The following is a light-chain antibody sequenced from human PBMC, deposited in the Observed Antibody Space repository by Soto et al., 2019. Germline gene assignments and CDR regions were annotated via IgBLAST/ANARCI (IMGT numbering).Light chain of an antibody. V-gene: IGKV1-5*01. CDR1: QSISSW. CDR3: QQYRSYLWT. Sequence: DIQMTQSPSTLSASVGDRVTINCRASQSISSWLAWYQQKPGKAPKLLRYDASSLESGVPSRFSGSGSGTEFTLTISSRQPDDFATYYCQQYRSYLWTFGQGTKVEIK. J-gene: IGKJ1*01. CDR2: DAS.